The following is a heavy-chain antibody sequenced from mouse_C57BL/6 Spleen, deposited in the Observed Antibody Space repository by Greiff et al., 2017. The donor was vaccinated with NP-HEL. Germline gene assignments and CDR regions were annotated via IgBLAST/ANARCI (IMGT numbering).Heavy chain of an antibody. CDR2: IDPEDGDT. D-gene: IGHD2-5*01. CDR3: TTRGYSNLGYYFDY. V-gene: IGHV14-1*01. J-gene: IGHJ2*01. CDR1: GFNIKDYY. Sequence: EVQLQQSGAELVRPGASVKLSCTASGFNIKDYYMHWVKQRPEQGLEWIGRIDPEDGDTEYAPKFQGKATMTADTSSNTAYLQLSSLTSEDTAVYYCTTRGYSNLGYYFDYWGQGTTLTVSS.